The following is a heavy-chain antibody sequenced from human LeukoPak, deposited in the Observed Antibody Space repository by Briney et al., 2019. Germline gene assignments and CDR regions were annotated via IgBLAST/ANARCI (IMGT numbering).Heavy chain of an antibody. CDR2: INTDGTVT. D-gene: IGHD6-19*01. CDR1: GFTFSKYW. J-gene: IGHJ4*02. Sequence: AGGSLRLSCAASGFTFSKYWMLWVRQAPGEGLESVSRINTDGTVTTYADSVKGRFTVSRDNADNTMFLQMNSVRDEGTAVYYCATKQWLAPPPDSWGQGTPVTVSS. V-gene: IGHV3-74*01. CDR3: ATKQWLAPPPDS.